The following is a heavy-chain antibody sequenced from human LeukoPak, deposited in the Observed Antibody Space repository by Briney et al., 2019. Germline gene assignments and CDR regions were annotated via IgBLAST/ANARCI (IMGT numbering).Heavy chain of an antibody. Sequence: PGGSLRLSCAASGFRFSDYHMNWIRQAPGKGLEWVAHISSSGITRYYADSMRDRFTISRDNAKNSLSLQLNGLRAEDTAVYYCARLGGTYFDYWGQGALVTVSS. V-gene: IGHV3-11*01. CDR1: GFRFSDYH. D-gene: IGHD1-26*01. CDR3: ARLGGTYFDY. CDR2: ISSSGITR. J-gene: IGHJ4*02.